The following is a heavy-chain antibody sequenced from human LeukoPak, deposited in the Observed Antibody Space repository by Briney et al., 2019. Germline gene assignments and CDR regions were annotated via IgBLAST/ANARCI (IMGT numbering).Heavy chain of an antibody. D-gene: IGHD3-10*01. CDR1: GGSFSGYY. CDR2: INHSGST. V-gene: IGHV4-34*01. CDR3: ARLPSRYGSGSYGY. J-gene: IGHJ4*02. Sequence: SETLSLTCAVYGGSFSGYYWSWIRQPPGQGLEWIGEINHSGSTNYNPSLKSRGTISVDTSKNQFSLKLSSVTAADTAVYYCARLPSRYGSGSYGYWGQGTLVTVSS.